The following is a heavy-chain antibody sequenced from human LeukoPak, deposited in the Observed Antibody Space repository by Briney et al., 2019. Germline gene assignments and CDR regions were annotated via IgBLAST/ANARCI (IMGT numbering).Heavy chain of an antibody. J-gene: IGHJ4*02. CDR3: ARDPLAYCGGDCYSHFDY. CDR2: INAGNGNT. Sequence: ASVKVSCKASGYTFTSYAMHWVRQAPGQRLEWMGWINAGNGNTKYSQKFQGRVTMTRDTSTSTVYMELSSLRSEDTAVYYCARDPLAYCGGDCYSHFDYWGQGTLVTVSS. D-gene: IGHD2-21*02. V-gene: IGHV1-3*01. CDR1: GYTFTSYA.